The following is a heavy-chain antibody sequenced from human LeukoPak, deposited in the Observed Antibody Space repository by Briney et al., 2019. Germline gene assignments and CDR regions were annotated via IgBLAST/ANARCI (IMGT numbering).Heavy chain of an antibody. CDR2: INHSGST. Sequence: PSETLSLTCAVYGGSFSGYYWSWIRQPPGKGLEWIGEINHSGSTNYNPSLKSRVTISVDTSKNQFSLKLSSVTAADTAVYYCARGYSSGWYGGASNNWFDPWGQGTLVTVSS. CDR1: GGSFSGYY. D-gene: IGHD6-19*01. V-gene: IGHV4-34*01. J-gene: IGHJ5*02. CDR3: ARGYSSGWYGGASNNWFDP.